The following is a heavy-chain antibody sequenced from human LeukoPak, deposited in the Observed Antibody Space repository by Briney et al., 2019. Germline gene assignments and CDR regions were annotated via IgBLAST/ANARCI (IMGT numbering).Heavy chain of an antibody. CDR1: GFTFSIYT. Sequence: GGSLRLSCAASGFTFSIYTINWVRQAPGKGLEWVSSISSSSSYIYYADSVKGRLTISRDNAKNSLYLQMNSLRAEDTAVYYCARVWGDIVVVPADPTLYNWFDPWGQGTLVTVSS. D-gene: IGHD2-2*01. CDR2: ISSSSSYI. CDR3: ARVWGDIVVVPADPTLYNWFDP. J-gene: IGHJ5*02. V-gene: IGHV3-21*01.